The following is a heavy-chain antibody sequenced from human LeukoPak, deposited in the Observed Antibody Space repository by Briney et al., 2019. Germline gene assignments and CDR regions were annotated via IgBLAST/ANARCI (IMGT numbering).Heavy chain of an antibody. D-gene: IGHD3-10*01. J-gene: IGHJ6*02. Sequence: GGSLRLSCAASGFTFSSYAMHWVRQAPGKGLEWVAVISYDGSNKFYADSVKGRFTISRDNSKNTLYLQMNSLRAEDTAVYYCARVAVYYVSGSYWAYGMDVWGQGTTVTVSS. CDR2: ISYDGSNK. CDR3: ARVAVYYVSGSYWAYGMDV. V-gene: IGHV3-30-3*01. CDR1: GFTFSSYA.